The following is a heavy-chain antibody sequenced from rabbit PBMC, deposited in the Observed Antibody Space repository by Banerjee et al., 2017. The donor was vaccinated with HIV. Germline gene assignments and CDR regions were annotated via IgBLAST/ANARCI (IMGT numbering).Heavy chain of an antibody. J-gene: IGHJ4*01. CDR2: IYTTSGST. CDR3: VRAGVYAGSSSYTGFDFNL. CDR1: GIDISSYYR. D-gene: IGHD8-1*01. V-gene: IGHV1S43*01. Sequence: QQQLEESGGGLVKPGGTLTLTCKASGIDISSYYRMCWVRQAPGRGWELIACIYTTSGSTWYASWVNGRFSISRSASLNTVDLQMTSLTAADTATYFCVRAGVYAGSSSYTGFDFNLWGQGTLVTVS.